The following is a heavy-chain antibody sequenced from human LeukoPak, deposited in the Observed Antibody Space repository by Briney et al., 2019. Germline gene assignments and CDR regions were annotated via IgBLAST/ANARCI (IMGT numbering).Heavy chain of an antibody. CDR1: GYTFTGYY. CDR3: ARVGYCSSTSCYKFDY. CDR2: INPNSGGT. V-gene: IGHV1-2*04. Sequence: GASVKVSCKASGYTFTGYYMHWVRQAPGQGLEWMGWINPNSGGTNYAQKFQGWVTMTRDTSISTAYMELSRLRSDDTAVYYCARVGYCSSTSCYKFDYWGQGTLVTVSS. D-gene: IGHD2-2*02. J-gene: IGHJ4*02.